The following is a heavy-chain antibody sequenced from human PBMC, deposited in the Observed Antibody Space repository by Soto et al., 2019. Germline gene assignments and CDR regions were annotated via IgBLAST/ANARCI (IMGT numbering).Heavy chain of an antibody. Sequence: SETLSLTCTVSGGSISIYYWSWIRQPPGKGLEWIGYIYYSGSTNYNPSLKSRVTISVDTSKNQFSLKLSSVTAADTAVYYCARVSNYARGSWFDPWGQGTLVTVSS. J-gene: IGHJ5*02. CDR1: GGSISIYY. CDR2: IYYSGST. V-gene: IGHV4-59*01. CDR3: ARVSNYARGSWFDP. D-gene: IGHD4-4*01.